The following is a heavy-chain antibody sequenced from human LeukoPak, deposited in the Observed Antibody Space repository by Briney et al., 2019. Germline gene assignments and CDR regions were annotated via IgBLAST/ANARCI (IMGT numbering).Heavy chain of an antibody. CDR2: IGTAGDT. V-gene: IGHV3-13*01. CDR3: ARACSYGYGAFDI. J-gene: IGHJ3*02. Sequence: GGSLRLSCAASGFTFSSYDMHWVRHATGKGLEWVSAIGTAGDTYYPGSVKGRFTISRENAKNSLYLQMNSLRAGDTAVYYCARACSYGYGAFDIWGQGTMVTVSS. CDR1: GFTFSSYD. D-gene: IGHD5-18*01.